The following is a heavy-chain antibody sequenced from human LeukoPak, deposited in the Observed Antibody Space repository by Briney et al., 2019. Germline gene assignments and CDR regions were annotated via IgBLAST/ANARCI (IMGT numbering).Heavy chain of an antibody. CDR3: ALAYDFWNGSNAFDI. D-gene: IGHD3-3*01. CDR1: GFTFSSYS. V-gene: IGHV3-21*01. CDR2: ISSSSSYI. J-gene: IGHJ3*02. Sequence: GGSLRLSCAASGFTFSSYSMNWVRQAPGKGLEWVSSISSSSSYIYYADSVKGRFTISRDNAKNSLYLQMNSLRAEDTAVYYCALAYDFWNGSNAFDIWGQGTMVTVSS.